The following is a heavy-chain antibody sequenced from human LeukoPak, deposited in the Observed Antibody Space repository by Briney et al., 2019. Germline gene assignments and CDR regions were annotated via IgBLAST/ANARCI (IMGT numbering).Heavy chain of an antibody. Sequence: SVKVSCKASGGTFSSYAISWVRQAPGQGLEWMGGIIPIFGTANYAQKFQGRVTITADKSTSTAYMELSSLRSEDTAVYYCARNYYDSSGLSSDAFDIWGQGTMVTVSS. CDR2: IIPIFGTA. V-gene: IGHV1-69*06. D-gene: IGHD3-22*01. J-gene: IGHJ3*02. CDR3: ARNYYDSSGLSSDAFDI. CDR1: GGTFSSYA.